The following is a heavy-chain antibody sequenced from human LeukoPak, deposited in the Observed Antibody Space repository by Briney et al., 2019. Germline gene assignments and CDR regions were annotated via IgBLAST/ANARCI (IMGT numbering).Heavy chain of an antibody. CDR1: GYTSTNYY. Sequence: ASVKVSCKASGYTSTNYYIHWVRQAPGQGLEWMGIINPSGGSTSYAQKFQGRVTMTRDTSTSTVYMELSSLRSEDTAVFYCARKQLGDLSGLYYYGLDVWGQGTTVTVSS. D-gene: IGHD3-16*02. CDR3: ARKQLGDLSGLYYYGLDV. V-gene: IGHV1-46*01. J-gene: IGHJ6*02. CDR2: INPSGGST.